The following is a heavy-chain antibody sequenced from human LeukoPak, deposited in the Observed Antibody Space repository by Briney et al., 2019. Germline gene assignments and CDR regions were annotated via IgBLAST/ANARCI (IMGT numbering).Heavy chain of an antibody. V-gene: IGHV3-23*01. J-gene: IGHJ4*02. CDR2: ISGGGGRP. CDR1: GFTFRSYA. CDR3: AKDKSSGYSSSWYVSD. Sequence: GGSLRLSCAAYGFTFRSYAMSWVRQAPGKGLEWVSAISGGGGRPYYADSVKGRFTISRDNSKITLYLQMNSMRAEDTALYYGAKDKSSGYSSSWYVSDWGQGTLVTVSS. D-gene: IGHD6-13*01.